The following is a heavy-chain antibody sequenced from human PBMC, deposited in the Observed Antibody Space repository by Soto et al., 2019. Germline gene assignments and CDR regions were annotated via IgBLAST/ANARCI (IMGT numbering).Heavy chain of an antibody. J-gene: IGHJ6*02. CDR3: ARQRFYGTEV. CDR2: MHHSGLT. D-gene: IGHD3-3*01. CDR1: GGAFNGYY. Sequence: QVQLQQWGAGLLRPSETLSLTCAVSGGAFNGYYWRWVRQSPGKGLEWIGAMHHSGLTNYNPSLKSRLLISGDTSKNQFSLELSYVTAADTAVYYCARQRFYGTEVWGQGTTVTVSS. V-gene: IGHV4-34*01.